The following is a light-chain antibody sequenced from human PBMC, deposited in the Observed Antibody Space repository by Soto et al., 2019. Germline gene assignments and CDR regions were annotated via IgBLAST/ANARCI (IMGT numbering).Light chain of an antibody. V-gene: IGLV2-14*01. J-gene: IGLJ1*01. CDR3: SSYTSRSSYCV. Sequence: QSALTQPASVSGSPGQSITISCTGTNSDVGDYNYVSWYQQHPGRAPKLMIYEVSNRPSGVSNRFFGSKSGNAASLTISGLQAEDEADYYCSSYTSRSSYCVFGTGTKGTAL. CDR2: EVS. CDR1: NSDVGDYNY.